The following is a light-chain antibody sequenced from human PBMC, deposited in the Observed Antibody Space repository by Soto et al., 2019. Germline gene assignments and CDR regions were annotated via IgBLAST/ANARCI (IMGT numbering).Light chain of an antibody. V-gene: IGLV3-21*02. Sequence: SYELTQPPSVSVAPGQTASITCGGNNIGSKSVHWYQQKPGQAPVLVVYDDSDRPSGIPERFSGSNSGNTATLTISRVEAGDEADYYCQVWDSSSDQNVVFGGGTKLTVL. CDR3: QVWDSSSDQNVV. CDR1: NIGSKS. CDR2: DDS. J-gene: IGLJ2*01.